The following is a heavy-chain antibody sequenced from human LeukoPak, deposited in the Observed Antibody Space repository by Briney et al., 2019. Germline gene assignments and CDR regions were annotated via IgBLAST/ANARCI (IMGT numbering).Heavy chain of an antibody. CDR3: ARVGRDNCQVCRGFDI. Sequence: SETLSLTCTVSGGSISSSSYYWGWIRQPPGKGLEWIGSIYYSGSTYYSPSLKSRVTISVDTSKNQFSLKLSSVTAADTAVYYCARVGRDNCQVCRGFDIWGQGTMVTVSS. V-gene: IGHV4-39*07. D-gene: IGHD1-1*01. J-gene: IGHJ3*02. CDR1: GGSISSSSYY. CDR2: IYYSGST.